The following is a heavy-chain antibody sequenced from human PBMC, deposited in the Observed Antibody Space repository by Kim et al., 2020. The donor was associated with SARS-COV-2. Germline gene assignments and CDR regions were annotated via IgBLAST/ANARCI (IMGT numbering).Heavy chain of an antibody. Sequence: GESLKISCKGSGYSFTSYWIGWVRQMPGKGLEWMGIIYPGDSDTRYSPSFQGQVTISADKSISTAYLQWSSLKASDTAMYYCARHLRGRGFLEWLPDYWGQGTLVTVSS. CDR2: IYPGDSDT. CDR1: GYSFTSYW. D-gene: IGHD3-3*01. J-gene: IGHJ4*02. CDR3: ARHLRGRGFLEWLPDY. V-gene: IGHV5-51*01.